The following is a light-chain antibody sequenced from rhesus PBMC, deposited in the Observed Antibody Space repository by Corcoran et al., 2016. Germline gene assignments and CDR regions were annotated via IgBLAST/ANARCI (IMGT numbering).Light chain of an antibody. J-gene: IGKJ4*01. CDR1: QGISKY. CDR2: DAS. V-gene: IGKV1-25*01. CDR3: QQHNSYPLT. Sequence: DIQMTQSPSSLSASVGDTVTITCQASQGISKYLAWYQQKPGKAPNLLIYDASTLQSGVPSRFSGSGSGTEFTLTISSLQPEDFATYYCQQHNSYPLTFGGGTKVEIK.